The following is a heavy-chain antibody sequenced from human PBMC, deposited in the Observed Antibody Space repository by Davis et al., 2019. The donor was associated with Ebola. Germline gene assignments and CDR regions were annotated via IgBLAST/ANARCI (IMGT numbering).Heavy chain of an antibody. V-gene: IGHV3-48*03. Sequence: GESLKISCGASGFTFSNYEMNWVRQAPGKGLEWVSYISASSNAIHYAGSVKGRFTISRDNAKNSLYLQMNSLRAEDTAVYYCAREGYSSGSFYFDYWGQGTVVTVSS. J-gene: IGHJ4*02. D-gene: IGHD6-19*01. CDR1: GFTFSNYE. CDR3: AREGYSSGSFYFDY. CDR2: ISASSNAI.